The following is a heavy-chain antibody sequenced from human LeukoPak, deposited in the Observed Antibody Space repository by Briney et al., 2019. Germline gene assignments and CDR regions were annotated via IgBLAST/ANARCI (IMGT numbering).Heavy chain of an antibody. CDR3: ARAYDYGGNIDY. D-gene: IGHD4-23*01. V-gene: IGHV1-2*02. Sequence: GASVKVSCKASGYTFTGYYMHWVRQAPGQGLEWMGWINPNSGGTNYAQKFQGRVTTTRDTSISTAYMELSRLRSDDTAVYYCARAYDYGGNIDYWGQGTLVTVSS. CDR1: GYTFTGYY. J-gene: IGHJ4*02. CDR2: INPNSGGT.